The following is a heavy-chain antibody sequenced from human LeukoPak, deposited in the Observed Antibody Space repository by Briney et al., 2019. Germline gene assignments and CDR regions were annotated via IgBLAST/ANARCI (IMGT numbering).Heavy chain of an antibody. Sequence: GGSLRLSCAASGFTFSSYAMSWVRQAPGKGLEWVSAISGSGGSTYYADSVKGRFTISRDNSKNTLYLQMNSLRAEDTAVYYCANTIRYYYDSSGYYPSDYWGQGTLVTVSS. CDR3: ANTIRYYYDSSGYYPSDY. CDR2: ISGSGGST. J-gene: IGHJ4*02. D-gene: IGHD3-22*01. CDR1: GFTFSSYA. V-gene: IGHV3-23*01.